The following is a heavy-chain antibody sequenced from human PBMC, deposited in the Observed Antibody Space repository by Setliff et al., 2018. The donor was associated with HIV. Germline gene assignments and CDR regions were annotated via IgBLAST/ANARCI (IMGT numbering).Heavy chain of an antibody. CDR3: AAVRLIHLGYCRSSTCYPDY. Sequence: ASVKVSCKVSGYTLTELSMHWVRQAPGKGIVWMGGFDPEDGEIIYAQKFQGRVTMIEDTSTDTAYMELSSLRSEDTAVYYCAAVRLIHLGYCRSSTCYPDYWGQGTLVTVSS. CDR1: GYTLTELS. D-gene: IGHD2-2*01. V-gene: IGHV1-24*01. CDR2: FDPEDGEI. J-gene: IGHJ4*02.